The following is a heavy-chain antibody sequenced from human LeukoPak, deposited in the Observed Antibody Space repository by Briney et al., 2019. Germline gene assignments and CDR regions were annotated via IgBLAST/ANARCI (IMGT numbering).Heavy chain of an antibody. CDR2: IYHSGST. CDR1: GYSISSGYY. V-gene: IGHV4-38-2*02. D-gene: IGHD2-15*01. Sequence: PSETLSLTCAVSGYSISSGYYWGWIRQPPGKGLEGIGSIYHSGSTYYNPSLKSRVTISVDTSKNQFSLKLSSVTAADTAVYYCARDIRGSSFDYWGQGTLVTVSS. J-gene: IGHJ4*02. CDR3: ARDIRGSSFDY.